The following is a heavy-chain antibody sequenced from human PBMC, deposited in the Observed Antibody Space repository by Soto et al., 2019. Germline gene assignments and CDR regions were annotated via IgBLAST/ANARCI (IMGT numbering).Heavy chain of an antibody. CDR3: ARPKDYDDCLAS. CDR2: INAGNGNT. CDR1: GYAFTWFI. Sequence: QVQLVQSGAEVNKPGASAKVSCKASGYAFTWFIIHWVRQAPGQRLEWMGWINAGNGNTKYSQNFQGRLTFTRDTYAKTPYMELTSLISEDTAVYYCARPKDYDDCLASWGQGTLVTVSS. V-gene: IGHV1-3*01. J-gene: IGHJ5*02. D-gene: IGHD3-22*01.